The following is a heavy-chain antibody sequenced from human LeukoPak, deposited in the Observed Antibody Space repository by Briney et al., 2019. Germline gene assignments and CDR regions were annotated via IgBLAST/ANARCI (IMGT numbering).Heavy chain of an antibody. CDR2: IYYSGST. D-gene: IGHD3-3*01. V-gene: IGHV4-59*01. J-gene: IGHJ5*02. Sequence: PPETLSLTCTVSGGSISSYYWSWIRQPPGKGLEWIGYIYYSGSTNYNPSLKSRVTISVDTSKNQFSLKLSSVTAADTAVYYCARETYDFWSGPLLPYNWFDPWGQGTLVTVSS. CDR3: ARETYDFWSGPLLPYNWFDP. CDR1: GGSISSYY.